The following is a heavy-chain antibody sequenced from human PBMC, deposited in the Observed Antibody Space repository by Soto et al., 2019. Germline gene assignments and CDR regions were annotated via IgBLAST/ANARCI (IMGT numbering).Heavy chain of an antibody. Sequence: QVQLVQSGAEVKKPGASVKVSCKASGYTFTRYAMHWVRQAPGQRLEWMGWINAGNGNTKYSQKFQGRVTITRDTAXSTAYRELSSLRSEDTAVYYCASSNIVAAPYGMDGWGQGTTVTVSS. CDR2: INAGNGNT. V-gene: IGHV1-3*01. D-gene: IGHD6-13*01. CDR1: GYTFTRYA. J-gene: IGHJ6*02. CDR3: ASSNIVAAPYGMDG.